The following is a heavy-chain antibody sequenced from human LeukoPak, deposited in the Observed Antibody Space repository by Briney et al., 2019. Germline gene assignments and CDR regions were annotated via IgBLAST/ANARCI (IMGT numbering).Heavy chain of an antibody. CDR3: IRDPYGPDY. D-gene: IGHD3-10*01. CDR2: INTDGSST. J-gene: IGHJ4*02. CDR1: GFTFSSYW. Sequence: GGSLRLSCAASGFTFSSYWMHWVRQAPGKGLLWVSRINTDGSSTIYADSVKGRFTISRDNAKNTLYLQMYSLRVEDTAVYYCIRDPYGPDYWGQGTLVTVSS. V-gene: IGHV3-74*01.